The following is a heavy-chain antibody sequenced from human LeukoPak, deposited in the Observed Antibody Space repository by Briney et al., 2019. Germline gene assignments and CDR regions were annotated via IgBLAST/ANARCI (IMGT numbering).Heavy chain of an antibody. V-gene: IGHV3-48*01. CDR2: ISSSSSTI. CDR3: ARVLHKRNYDSSDYYGS. CDR1: GFTFSSYS. Sequence: GGSLRLSCAASGFTFSSYSMNWVRQAPGKGLEWISYISSSSSTIYYADSVKGRFTISRDNAKNSLYLQLNSLRAEDTAVYYCARVLHKRNYDSSDYYGSWGQGTLVTVS. J-gene: IGHJ5*02. D-gene: IGHD3-22*01.